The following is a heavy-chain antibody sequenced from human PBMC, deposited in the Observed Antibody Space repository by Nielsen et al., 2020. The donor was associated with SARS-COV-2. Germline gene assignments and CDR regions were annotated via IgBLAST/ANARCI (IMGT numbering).Heavy chain of an antibody. CDR2: FYYSGTT. CDR1: GGSISSYY. V-gene: IGHV4-59*08. CDR3: ARTITSFGVVIRGSMDV. Sequence: SETLSLTCTVSGGSISSYYWSWVRQPPGKRLEWIGYFYYSGTTNYNPSLKSRVTISVDTSKNQFSLKLSSVTAADTAVYYCARTITSFGVVIRGSMDVWGQGTTVTVSS. D-gene: IGHD3-3*01. J-gene: IGHJ6*02.